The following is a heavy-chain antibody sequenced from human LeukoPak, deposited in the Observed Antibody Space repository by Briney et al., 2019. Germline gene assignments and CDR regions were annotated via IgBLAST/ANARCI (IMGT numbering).Heavy chain of an antibody. D-gene: IGHD6-19*01. CDR2: ISYDGSNK. Sequence: PGGSLRLSCAASGFTFSSYGMHWVRQAPGKGLEWVAVISYDGSNKYYADSVKGRFTISRDNSKNTLYLQMNSLRAEDTAVYYCANGRSRAVAPSAYYGMDVWGQGTTVTVSS. V-gene: IGHV3-30*18. J-gene: IGHJ6*02. CDR1: GFTFSSYG. CDR3: ANGRSRAVAPSAYYGMDV.